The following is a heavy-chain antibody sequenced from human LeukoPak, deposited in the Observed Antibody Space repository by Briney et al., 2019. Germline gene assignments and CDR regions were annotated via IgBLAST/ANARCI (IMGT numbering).Heavy chain of an antibody. V-gene: IGHV3-20*01. CDR3: ARGRGAALDY. J-gene: IGHJ4*02. CDR2: INWNGGST. D-gene: IGHD1-26*01. Sequence: PGESLRLSCAASGFTFDDYGMSWVRQAPGKGLEWVSGINWNGGSTGYADSVKGRFTISRDNAKNSLYLQMNSLRAEDTTLYHCARGRGAALDYWGQGTLVTVSS. CDR1: GFTFDDYG.